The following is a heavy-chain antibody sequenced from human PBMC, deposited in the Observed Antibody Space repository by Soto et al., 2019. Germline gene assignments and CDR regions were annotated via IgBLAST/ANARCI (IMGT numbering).Heavy chain of an antibody. D-gene: IGHD4-17*01. Sequence: GGSLRLSCAASGFTFSSYAISWVRQAPGKGLEWVSGISGSGGSTYYADSVKGRFTISRDNSKNTLYLQMNSLTAEDTAVYYCAKPRDYGDRLDFDYWGQGTLVTVSS. V-gene: IGHV3-23*01. J-gene: IGHJ4*02. CDR2: ISGSGGST. CDR3: AKPRDYGDRLDFDY. CDR1: GFTFSSYA.